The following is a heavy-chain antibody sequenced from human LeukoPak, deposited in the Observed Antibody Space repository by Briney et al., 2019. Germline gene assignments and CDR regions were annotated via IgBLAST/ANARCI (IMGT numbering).Heavy chain of an antibody. CDR3: ARQSSYSGSYYADY. V-gene: IGHV5-51*01. CDR2: IYPGDSDT. J-gene: IGHJ4*02. CDR1: GYSFTIYW. D-gene: IGHD1-26*01. Sequence: GESLKISCEVSGYSFTIYWIGWVRQMPGKGLECLGIIYPGDSDTRYSPSFQGQVTISADKSISTAYLQWSSLKASDTAMYYCARQSSYSGSYYADYWGQGTLVTVSS.